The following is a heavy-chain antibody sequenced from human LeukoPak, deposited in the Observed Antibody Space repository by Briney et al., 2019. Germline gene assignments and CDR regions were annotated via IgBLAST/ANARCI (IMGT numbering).Heavy chain of an antibody. CDR2: INPGDSDI. J-gene: IGHJ4*02. CDR3: ARAWNFDQ. CDR1: GYSFTNFW. V-gene: IGHV5-51*01. Sequence: GESLKISCKGSGYSFTNFWIGWVRQMPGRGLEWMGIINPGDSDIRYSPSFQGQVTISADKSISTTYLQWSSLKASDTAMYYCARAWNFDQWGQGTLVTVSS. D-gene: IGHD3-3*01.